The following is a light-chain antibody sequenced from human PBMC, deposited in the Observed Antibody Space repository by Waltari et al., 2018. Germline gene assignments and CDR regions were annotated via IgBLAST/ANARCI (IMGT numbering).Light chain of an antibody. CDR2: KAS. V-gene: IGKV1-5*03. CDR1: QSINMW. J-gene: IGKJ4*01. Sequence: DIKMTQSPSTLSASVRDRVTITCRASQSINMWLAWYQQKPGKAPKLLIYKASNLESGVPSRFSGSGSATEFTLTISSLQPDDFATYYCQHYNNYFPLTFGGGTKVEVK. CDR3: QHYNNYFPLT.